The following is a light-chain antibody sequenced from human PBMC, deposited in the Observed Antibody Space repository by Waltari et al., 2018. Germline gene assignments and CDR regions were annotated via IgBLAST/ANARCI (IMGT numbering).Light chain of an antibody. J-gene: IGKJ2*01. Sequence: IQMTQSPPSLSASVGDSVTISCRASHDVRTSLNWYQQKPGRAPSLLISKTSTLPTGVPVRFTGLGFGTDFTLTITSLQPEDLGTYYCQHSFHPPYPFGLGTKLEI. V-gene: IGKV1-39*01. CDR3: QHSFHPPYP. CDR1: HDVRTS. CDR2: KTS.